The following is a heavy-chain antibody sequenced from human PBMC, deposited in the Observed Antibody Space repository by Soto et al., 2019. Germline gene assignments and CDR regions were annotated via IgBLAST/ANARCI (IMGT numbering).Heavy chain of an antibody. Sequence: QVQLVQSGAEVKKPGSSVKVSCKASGGTFSSYAISWVRQAPGQGLEWMGGIIPIFGTANYAQKFQGRVTITADESTSTAYMELSSLSSEDTAVYYGARATAEKYDRSGYYYYAASYIWGQGTMVTVSS. CDR1: GGTFSSYA. D-gene: IGHD3-22*01. V-gene: IGHV1-69*01. CDR2: IIPIFGTA. J-gene: IGHJ3*02. CDR3: ARATAEKYDRSGYYYYAASYI.